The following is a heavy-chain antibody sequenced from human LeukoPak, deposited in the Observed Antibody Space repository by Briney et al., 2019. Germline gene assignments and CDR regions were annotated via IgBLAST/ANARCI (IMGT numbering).Heavy chain of an antibody. CDR1: GGSFSGYY. CDR3: ARVMYGEGVRFDP. Sequence: SETLSLTCAVYGGSFSGYYWSWIRQPPGKGLEWIGEINHSGSTNYNPSLKSRVTISVDTSKNQFSLKLRSVTAADTAVYYCARVMYGEGVRFDPWGQGTLVTVSS. V-gene: IGHV4-34*01. D-gene: IGHD2-8*01. J-gene: IGHJ5*02. CDR2: INHSGST.